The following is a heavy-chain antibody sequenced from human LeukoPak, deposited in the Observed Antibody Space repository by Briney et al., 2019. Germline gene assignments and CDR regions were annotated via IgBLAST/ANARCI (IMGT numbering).Heavy chain of an antibody. CDR1: GCSISSYY. Sequence: PSETLSLTCTVSGCSISSYYWSWIRQPPGKGLEWIGYIYYSGSTNYNPSLKSRVTISVDTSKNQFSLKLSSVTAADTAVYYCARVVVRGVIMPGHYYYYYYMDVWGKGTTVTISS. CDR3: ARVVVRGVIMPGHYYYYYYMDV. J-gene: IGHJ6*03. V-gene: IGHV4-59*01. D-gene: IGHD3-10*01. CDR2: IYYSGST.